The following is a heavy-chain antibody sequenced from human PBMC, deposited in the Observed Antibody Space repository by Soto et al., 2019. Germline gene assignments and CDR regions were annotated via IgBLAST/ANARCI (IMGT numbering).Heavy chain of an antibody. CDR1: GGSISSGGYY. V-gene: IGHV4-31*03. CDR2: IYYSGST. Sequence: PSETLSLTCTASGGSISSGGYYWSWIRQHPGKGLEWIGYIYYSGSTYYNPSLKSRVTISVDTSKNQFSLKLSSVTAADTAVYYCARAPRDFWSGYYTLCYFDYWGQGTLVTVSS. CDR3: ARAPRDFWSGYYTLCYFDY. J-gene: IGHJ4*02. D-gene: IGHD3-3*01.